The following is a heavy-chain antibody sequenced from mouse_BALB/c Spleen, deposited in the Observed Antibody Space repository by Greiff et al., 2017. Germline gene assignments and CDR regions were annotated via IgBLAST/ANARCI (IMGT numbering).Heavy chain of an antibody. J-gene: IGHJ3*01. Sequence: QVQLQQSGAELVKTGASVKLSCKASGYTFTSYYMYWVKQRPGQGLEWIGEINPSNGGTNFNEKFKSKATLTVDKSSSTAYMQLSSLTSEDSAVYYCTRGEFITTVVSPFAYWGQGTLVTVSA. CDR3: TRGEFITTVVSPFAY. CDR1: GYTFTSYY. CDR2: INPSNGGT. D-gene: IGHD1-1*01. V-gene: IGHV1S81*02.